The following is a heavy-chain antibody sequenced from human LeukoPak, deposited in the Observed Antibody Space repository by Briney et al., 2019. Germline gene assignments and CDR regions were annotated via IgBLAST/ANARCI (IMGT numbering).Heavy chain of an antibody. Sequence: SVTVSCKASGGTFSSYAISWVRQAPGQGLEWMGRIIPILGIANYAQKFQGRVTITADKSTSTAYMELSSLRSEDTAVYYCARELYYYDSSGYYYPNWFDPWGQGTLVTVSS. CDR2: IIPILGIA. D-gene: IGHD3-22*01. J-gene: IGHJ5*02. CDR1: GGTFSSYA. CDR3: ARELYYYDSSGYYYPNWFDP. V-gene: IGHV1-69*04.